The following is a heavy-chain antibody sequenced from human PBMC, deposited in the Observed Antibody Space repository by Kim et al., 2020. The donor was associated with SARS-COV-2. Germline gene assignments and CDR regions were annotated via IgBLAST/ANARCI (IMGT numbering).Heavy chain of an antibody. D-gene: IGHD3-10*01. CDR3: ARERFEDYYYYYGMDV. V-gene: IGHV4-4*07. Sequence: PPLQGRVPMSVDTSKNQFSLKLSSVTAADTAVYYCARERFEDYYYYYGMDVWGQGTTVTVSS. J-gene: IGHJ6*02.